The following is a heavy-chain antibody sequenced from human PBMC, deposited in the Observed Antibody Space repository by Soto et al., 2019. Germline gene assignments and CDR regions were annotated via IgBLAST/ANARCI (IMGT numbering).Heavy chain of an antibody. CDR3: ARGSLSTVTANAFDV. V-gene: IGHV4-59*01. D-gene: IGHD2-21*02. Sequence: QVQLQESGPGLVKPSETLSLTCTVSGGSISDFYWSWIRQPPGKALEWIGYGYMYYSGSTYYNPSLEGRVSISVHPSNNQVSLRLSSVTAADTSVYYCARGSLSTVTANAFDVCGPGAPVTVSS. J-gene: IGHJ3*01. CDR1: GGSISDFY. CDR2: MYYSGST.